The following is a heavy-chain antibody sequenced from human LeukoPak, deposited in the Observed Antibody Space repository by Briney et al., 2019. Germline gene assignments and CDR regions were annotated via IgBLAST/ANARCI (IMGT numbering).Heavy chain of an antibody. V-gene: IGHV4-59*01. Sequence: SETLSLTCTVSGGSISSYYWSWTRQPPGKGLEWIGYIYYSGSTNYNPSLKSRVTISVDTSKNQFSLKLSSVTAADTAVYYCAREMVGIAFDIWGQGTMVTVSS. CDR1: GGSISSYY. D-gene: IGHD2-15*01. J-gene: IGHJ3*02. CDR2: IYYSGST. CDR3: AREMVGIAFDI.